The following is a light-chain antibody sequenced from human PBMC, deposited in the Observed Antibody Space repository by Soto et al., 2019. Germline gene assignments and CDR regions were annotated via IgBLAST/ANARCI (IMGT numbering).Light chain of an antibody. CDR3: SSYTSISTVL. J-gene: IGLJ2*01. CDR1: SRDVGGYKF. Sequence: QSALTQPASVSGSPGQSITISCTGTSRDVGGYKFVSWYQQHPGKVPKLIIYDVSDRPSGVSNRFSGSKSGNTASLTIAGLQAEEEATYYCSSYTSISTVLFGGGTKLTVL. V-gene: IGLV2-14*03. CDR2: DVS.